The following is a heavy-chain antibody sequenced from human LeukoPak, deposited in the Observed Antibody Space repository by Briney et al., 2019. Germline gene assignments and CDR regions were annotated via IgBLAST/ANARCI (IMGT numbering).Heavy chain of an antibody. CDR2: IYSGGST. V-gene: IGHV3-53*01. D-gene: IGHD3-10*01. CDR1: GFTVSSNY. CDR3: ASQGTPMVRGVRQGY. Sequence: PGGSLRLSCAASGFTVSSNYMSWVRQAPGKGLEWVSVIYSGGSTYYADSVKGRFTISRDNSKNTLYLQMNSLRAEDTAVYYCASQGTPMVRGVRQGYWGQGTLVTVSS. J-gene: IGHJ4*02.